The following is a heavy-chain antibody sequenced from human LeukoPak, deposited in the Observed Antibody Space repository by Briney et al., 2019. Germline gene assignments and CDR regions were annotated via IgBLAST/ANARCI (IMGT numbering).Heavy chain of an antibody. V-gene: IGHV3-33*01. D-gene: IGHD3-22*01. J-gene: IGHJ5*02. CDR3: ARVVSEGYYYDSSGYYTPFWFDP. CDR1: GFVFSTYG. Sequence: HPGGSLRLSCAASGFVFSTYGMHWVRQAPGKGLEWVAVIWDDGSNQYYVDSVRGRFTISRDNSKNTLYLQMSSLRAEDTAVYYCARVVSEGYYYDSSGYYTPFWFDPWGQGTLVTVSS. CDR2: IWDDGSNQ.